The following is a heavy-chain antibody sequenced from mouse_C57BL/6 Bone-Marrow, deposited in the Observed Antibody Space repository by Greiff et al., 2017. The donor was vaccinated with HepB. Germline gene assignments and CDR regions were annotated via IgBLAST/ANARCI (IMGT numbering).Heavy chain of an antibody. CDR2: IDPENGDT. V-gene: IGHV14-4*01. CDR3: TTGGYDD. J-gene: IGHJ2*01. CDR1: GFNIKDDY. Sequence: VQLQQSGAELVRPGASVKLSCTASGFNIKDDYMHWVKQRPEQGLEWIGWIDPENGDTEYASKFQGKATITADTSSNTAYLQLSSLTSEATAVYYCTTGGYDDWGQGTTLTVSS.